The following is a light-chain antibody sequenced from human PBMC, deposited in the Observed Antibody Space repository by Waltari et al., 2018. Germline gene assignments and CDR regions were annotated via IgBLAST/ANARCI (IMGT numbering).Light chain of an antibody. CDR1: QTISSR. CDR3: QQCNDYPLT. CDR2: DAS. Sequence: IQMTQSPSTLSASVGDRVIITCRASQTISSRLAWHQQKPGKAPKLLISDASNLQSGVPSRFSGSGSGTEFTLTISSLQPDDVATYCCQQCNDYPLTFGGGTKVEIK. V-gene: IGKV1-5*03. J-gene: IGKJ4*01.